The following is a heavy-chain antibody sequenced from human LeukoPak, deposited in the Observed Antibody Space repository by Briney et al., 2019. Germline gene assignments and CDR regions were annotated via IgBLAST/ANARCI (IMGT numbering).Heavy chain of an antibody. CDR2: ISHSGKT. CDR1: GGSIGSRGYY. V-gene: IGHV4-31*03. CDR3: ARARDVCGGGCPEVANWFDP. Sequence: SQTLSPTCSVSGGSIGSRGYYWTWIRQHPGKGLEWIGYISHSGKTYYNPSLKTRVTISLDTSNNHFSLTLNSVTAADTAVYYCARARDVCGGGCPEVANWFDPWGQGTPVTVSS. D-gene: IGHD2-21*02. J-gene: IGHJ5*02.